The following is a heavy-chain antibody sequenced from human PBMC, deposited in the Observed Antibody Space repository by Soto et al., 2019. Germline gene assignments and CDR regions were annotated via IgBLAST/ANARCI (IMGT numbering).Heavy chain of an antibody. CDR2: IKSDGSST. CDR3: ARDRPEILNPTDHPMFDY. CDR1: GFTFSSHW. D-gene: IGHD6-6*01. V-gene: IGHV3-74*01. J-gene: IGHJ4*02. Sequence: VQLVESGGGLVQPGGSLRLSCAASGFTFSSHWMHWVRQVPGKGLVWVSRIKSDGSSTAYADSVKGRFTISRDNAKNTLYLQMKSLRVEDTAIYYCARDRPEILNPTDHPMFDYWGQGTLVTVSS.